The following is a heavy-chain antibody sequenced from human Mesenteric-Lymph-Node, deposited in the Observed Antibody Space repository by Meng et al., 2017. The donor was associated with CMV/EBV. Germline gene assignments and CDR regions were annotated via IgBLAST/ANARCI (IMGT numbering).Heavy chain of an antibody. CDR2: VHHSGTT. J-gene: IGHJ4*02. CDR1: GDSISNSTYY. CDR3: ARRGNYDSDYSEY. V-gene: IGHV4-39*01. D-gene: IGHD3-22*01. Sequence: QLQLKDAGPGLVKPSETLSLSCIVSGDSISNSTYYWTWIRQPPGKGLEWIGSVHHSGTTYYNPSLKGRLTISVDTSANLFSLRLTTVTAADTATYYCARRGNYDSDYSEYWGQGTLVTVSS.